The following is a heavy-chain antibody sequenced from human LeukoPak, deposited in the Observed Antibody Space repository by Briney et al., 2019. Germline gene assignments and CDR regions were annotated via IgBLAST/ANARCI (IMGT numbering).Heavy chain of an antibody. CDR1: GFTFSSYS. D-gene: IGHD3-10*01. J-gene: IGHJ4*02. Sequence: GGSLRLSCAASGFTFSSYSMNWVRQAPGKGLEWVSYISSSSTIYYADSVKGRFTISRDNSKNTLYLQMNSLRAEDTAVYCCAKEDMVRGVIIPSFDYWGQGTLVTVSS. V-gene: IGHV3-48*01. CDR2: ISSSSTI. CDR3: AKEDMVRGVIIPSFDY.